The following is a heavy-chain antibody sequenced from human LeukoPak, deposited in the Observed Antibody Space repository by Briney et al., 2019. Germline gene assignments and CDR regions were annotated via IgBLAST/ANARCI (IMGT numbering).Heavy chain of an antibody. Sequence: SETLSLTCTVSGGSISSSSYYWGWIRQPPGKGLEWIGYIYYSGSTYYNPSLKSRVTISVDTSKNQFSLKLSSVTAADTAVYYCARVTTVMLFDYWGQGTLVTVSS. J-gene: IGHJ4*02. V-gene: IGHV4-30-4*08. CDR2: IYYSGST. CDR1: GGSISSSSYY. D-gene: IGHD4-17*01. CDR3: ARVTTVMLFDY.